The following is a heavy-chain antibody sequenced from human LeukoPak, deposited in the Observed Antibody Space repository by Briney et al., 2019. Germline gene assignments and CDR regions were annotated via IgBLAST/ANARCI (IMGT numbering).Heavy chain of an antibody. V-gene: IGHV4-59*12. Sequence: SETLSLTCTVSGGSISSYYWSWIRQPPGKGLEWIGYIYYSGSTNYNPSLKSRVTMSVDTSKNQFSLKLSSVTAADTAVYYCTRYGSGSYSALFDYWGQGTLVTVSS. CDR2: IYYSGST. D-gene: IGHD3-10*01. CDR3: TRYGSGSYSALFDY. J-gene: IGHJ4*02. CDR1: GGSISSYY.